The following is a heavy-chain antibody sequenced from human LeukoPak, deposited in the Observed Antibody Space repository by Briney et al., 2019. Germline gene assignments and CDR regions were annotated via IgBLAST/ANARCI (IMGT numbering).Heavy chain of an antibody. CDR2: ISGSGGNT. D-gene: IGHD3-16*02. CDR1: GFTFSNFA. V-gene: IGHV3-23*01. J-gene: IGHJ4*02. Sequence: PGGSLRLSCAASGFTFSNFAMTWVRQAPGRGLEWVSAISGSGGNTYYADSVKGRFTMSRDNSKNTLYLQMNSLRAEDTAVYFCAKTVSGSHSYQGGDYWGQGTLVTVST. CDR3: AKTVSGSHSYQGGDY.